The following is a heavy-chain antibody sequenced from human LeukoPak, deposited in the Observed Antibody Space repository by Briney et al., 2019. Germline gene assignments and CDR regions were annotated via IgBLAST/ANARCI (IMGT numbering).Heavy chain of an antibody. CDR1: GYTFTNFA. D-gene: IGHD3-10*01. J-gene: IGHJ6*03. CDR2: INTNTGNA. CDR3: ARSGGSGSYYARYYYYYMDV. Sequence: ASVEVSCKASGYTFTNFAMNWVRQAPGQGLEWMGCINTNTGNATYAQGFTGRFVFSLDTSVSTAYLQISSLKAEDTAVYYCARSGGSGSYYARYYYYYMDVWGKGTTVTVSS. V-gene: IGHV7-4-1*02.